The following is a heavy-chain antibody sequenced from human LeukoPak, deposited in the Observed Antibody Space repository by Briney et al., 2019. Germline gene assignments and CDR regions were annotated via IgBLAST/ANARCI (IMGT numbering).Heavy chain of an antibody. Sequence: SETLSLTCTVSGYSISNGYYWGWIRQPAGKGLEWIGRIYTSGSTNYNPSLKSRVTMSVDTSKNQFSLKLSSVTAADTAVYYCARGGGRSRAFDIWGQGTMVTVSS. CDR3: ARGGGRSRAFDI. D-gene: IGHD6-13*01. CDR2: IYTSGST. J-gene: IGHJ3*02. V-gene: IGHV4-4*07. CDR1: GYSISNGYY.